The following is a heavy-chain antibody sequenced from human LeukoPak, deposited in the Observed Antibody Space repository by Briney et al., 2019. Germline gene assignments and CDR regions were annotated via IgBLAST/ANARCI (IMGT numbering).Heavy chain of an antibody. V-gene: IGHV1-69*13. CDR3: ARDRIRFLEWLSHHYYYYMDV. Sequence: SVKVSCKASGYTFTSYGISWVRQAPGQGLEWMGGIIPIFGTANYAQKFQGRVTITADESTSTAYMELSSLRSEDTAVYYCARDRIRFLEWLSHHYYYYMDVWGKGTTVTVSS. CDR2: IIPIFGTA. J-gene: IGHJ6*03. D-gene: IGHD3-3*01. CDR1: GYTFTSYG.